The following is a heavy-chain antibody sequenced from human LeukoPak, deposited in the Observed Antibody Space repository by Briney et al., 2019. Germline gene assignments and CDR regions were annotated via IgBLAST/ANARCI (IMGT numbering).Heavy chain of an antibody. CDR3: ARGRGLPLFDY. Sequence: PGGSLRLSCAASGFTFSSYEMNWVRQAPGKGLEWVSYISSSGSTIYYADSVKGRFTISRDNAKNSLHLQRNSLRAEDTAVYYCARGRGLPLFDYWGQGTLVTVSS. V-gene: IGHV3-48*03. CDR1: GFTFSSYE. CDR2: ISSSGSTI. J-gene: IGHJ4*02. D-gene: IGHD5-24*01.